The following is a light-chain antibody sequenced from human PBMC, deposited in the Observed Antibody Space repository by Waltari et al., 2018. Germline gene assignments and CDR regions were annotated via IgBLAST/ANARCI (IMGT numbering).Light chain of an antibody. V-gene: IGLV3-1*01. CDR2: HDN. Sequence: SYELTQPPSVSVSPGQTASITCSGDKLGDKYASWYQQKPGQSPVMVIYHDNMRPSGIPERFSGSNSGNTATLTISGTQAMDEADYYCQAWDSNTVIFRGGTKLTVL. J-gene: IGLJ2*01. CDR1: KLGDKY. CDR3: QAWDSNTVI.